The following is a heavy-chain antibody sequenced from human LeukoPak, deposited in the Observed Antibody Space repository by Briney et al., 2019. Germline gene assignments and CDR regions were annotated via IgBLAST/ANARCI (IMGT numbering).Heavy chain of an antibody. CDR3: ARGGLLRYFDRLLFDYSDY. D-gene: IGHD3-9*01. CDR1: GGSFSGYY. J-gene: IGHJ4*02. V-gene: IGHV4-34*01. Sequence: SETLSLTCAVYGGSFSGYYWSWIRQPPGKGLEWIGEINHSGSTNYNPSLKSRVTISVDTSKNQFSLKLSSVTAADTAVYYCARGGLLRYFDRLLFDYSDYWGQGTLVTVSS. CDR2: INHSGST.